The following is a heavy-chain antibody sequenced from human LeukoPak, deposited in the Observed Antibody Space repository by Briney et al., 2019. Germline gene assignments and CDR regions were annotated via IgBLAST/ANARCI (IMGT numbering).Heavy chain of an antibody. V-gene: IGHV3-66*01. CDR3: ARGGLTTLTQYYYYGMDV. CDR1: GFTVSSNF. CDR2: IYSGGST. Sequence: PGGSLRLSCAASGFTVSSNFMSWVRQAPGKGLEWVSVIYSGGSTYYADSVKGRFTISRDNSKNTLYLQMNSLRAEDTAVYYCARGGLTTLTQYYYYGMDVWGQGTMVTVSS. D-gene: IGHD1-14*01. J-gene: IGHJ6*02.